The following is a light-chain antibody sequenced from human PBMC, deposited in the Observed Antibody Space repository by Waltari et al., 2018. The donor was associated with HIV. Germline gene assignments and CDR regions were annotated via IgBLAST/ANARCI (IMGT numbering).Light chain of an antibody. Sequence: QSVLTQPPSASGTPGQRVTISCSGSSSNIGTNSVYWSQQLPGTTPKLLIYSGKHRPSRFPDLCSGCQSGTSGSLAIRGLRSEDEADYDCAAWDDSLRGWVFGGGTKLTVL. J-gene: IGLJ3*02. CDR3: AAWDDSLRGWV. CDR1: SSNIGTNS. V-gene: IGLV1-47*02. CDR2: SGK.